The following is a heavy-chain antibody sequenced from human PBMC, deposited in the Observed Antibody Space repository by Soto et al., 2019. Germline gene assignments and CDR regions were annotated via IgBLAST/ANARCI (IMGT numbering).Heavy chain of an antibody. J-gene: IGHJ3*02. V-gene: IGHV3-33*01. D-gene: IGHD5-12*01. Sequence: QVQLVESGGGVVQPGRSLRLSCAASGFTFSSYGMHWVRQAPGTGLEWVAVIWYDGSNKYYADSVKGRITISRDNSKNPLYLQMHSLRAEDTAVYYCARAMATIPQSDAAAFEIWGQGTMVTVSS. CDR2: IWYDGSNK. CDR3: ARAMATIPQSDAAAFEI. CDR1: GFTFSSYG.